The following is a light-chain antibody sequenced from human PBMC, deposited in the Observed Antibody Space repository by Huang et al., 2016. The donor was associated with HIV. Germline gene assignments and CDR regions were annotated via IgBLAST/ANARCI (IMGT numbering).Light chain of an antibody. CDR1: QSLLYNLNSKNY. J-gene: IGKJ4*01. V-gene: IGKV4-1*01. Sequence: DIVMTQSPESLSISPGERATINCKSSQSLLYNLNSKNYLAWFQKRPGQPPKLLFHCSGSRQSGIPKHFSASGSVTDFTLTIDHLQTEDVAIYYCQQYYSNPQTFGRGTAVEI. CDR3: QQYYSNPQT. CDR2: CSG.